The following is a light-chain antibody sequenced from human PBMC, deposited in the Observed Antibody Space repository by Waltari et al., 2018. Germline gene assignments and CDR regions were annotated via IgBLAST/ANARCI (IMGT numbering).Light chain of an antibody. Sequence: EIVLTQLPGTLSLSPGERATLYCRASARVSSSYLAWYQHKPGQAPRLLIYGASSRATGIPDRFSGSGSGTDFTLTVSRLEPEDFAVYYCQQYGNSPPFTFGPGTRVDIK. V-gene: IGKV3-20*01. CDR2: GAS. J-gene: IGKJ3*01. CDR1: ARVSSSY. CDR3: QQYGNSPPFT.